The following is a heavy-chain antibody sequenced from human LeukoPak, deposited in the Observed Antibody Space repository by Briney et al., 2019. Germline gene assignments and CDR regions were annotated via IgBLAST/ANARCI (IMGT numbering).Heavy chain of an antibody. J-gene: IGHJ4*02. CDR2: ISGSGGST. Sequence: GGSLRLSCAASGFTFSSYAVSWVRQAPGKGLEWVSAISGSGGSTYYADSVKGRFTISRDNSKNTLYLQMNSLRAEDTAVYYCAISHPNDYDILTGYDYWGQGTLVTVSS. CDR1: GFTFSSYA. D-gene: IGHD3-9*01. V-gene: IGHV3-23*01. CDR3: AISHPNDYDILTGYDY.